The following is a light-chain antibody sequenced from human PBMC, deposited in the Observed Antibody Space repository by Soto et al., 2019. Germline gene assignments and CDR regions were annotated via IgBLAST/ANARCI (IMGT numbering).Light chain of an antibody. J-gene: IGLJ3*02. CDR1: SGRIASNY. Sequence: NFMLTQPHSVSESPGKTVIVSCTRSSGRIASNYVQWYQQRPGSAPTTVIYEDNQRPSGVPDRFSGSIDSSSNSASPTISGLKTEDEADYYCHSYDVNNRGVFGGGTKVTVL. CDR2: EDN. V-gene: IGLV6-57*04. CDR3: HSYDVNNRGV.